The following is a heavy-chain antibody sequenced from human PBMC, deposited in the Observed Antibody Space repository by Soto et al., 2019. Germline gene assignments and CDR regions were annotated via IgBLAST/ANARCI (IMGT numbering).Heavy chain of an antibody. D-gene: IGHD2-8*01. CDR3: ARGDSTDCSNGVCSFFYNHGMDV. J-gene: IGHJ6*02. Sequence: GASVKVSCKASGYSFTDYHIHWVRQAPGQGLEWLGRINPKSGGTSTAQKFQGWVTMTTDTSISTASMELTRLTSDDRAIYYCARGDSTDCSNGVCSFFYNHGMDVWGQGTTVTVSS. CDR1: GYSFTDYH. V-gene: IGHV1-2*04. CDR2: INPKSGGT.